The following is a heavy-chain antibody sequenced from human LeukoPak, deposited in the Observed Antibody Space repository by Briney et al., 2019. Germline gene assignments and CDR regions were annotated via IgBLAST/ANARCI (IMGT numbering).Heavy chain of an antibody. Sequence: ASVKVSCKASGYTFTGYYMHWVRQAPGQGLEWMAWINPNSGGTYYAQNFHDRVTMPRDTSISTAYMELSRLRSDDTAIYYCARANALYCSSTSCLFDYWGQGTLVTVSS. V-gene: IGHV1-2*02. CDR1: GYTFTGYY. D-gene: IGHD2-2*01. CDR2: INPNSGGT. J-gene: IGHJ4*02. CDR3: ARANALYCSSTSCLFDY.